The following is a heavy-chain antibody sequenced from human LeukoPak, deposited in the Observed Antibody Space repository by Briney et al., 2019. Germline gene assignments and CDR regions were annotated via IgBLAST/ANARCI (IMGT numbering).Heavy chain of an antibody. Sequence: GGSLRLSCAASGLTGSHNYVGWVRQAPGKGLEWVSAIHTSGDTCYADSVRGRFTISRDTSKNTLYLQINSLRVEDTAVYYCIVFGDSNHWGQGTLVTVSS. CDR1: GLTGSHNY. CDR2: IHTSGDT. V-gene: IGHV3-53*01. D-gene: IGHD4-17*01. CDR3: IVFGDSNH. J-gene: IGHJ5*02.